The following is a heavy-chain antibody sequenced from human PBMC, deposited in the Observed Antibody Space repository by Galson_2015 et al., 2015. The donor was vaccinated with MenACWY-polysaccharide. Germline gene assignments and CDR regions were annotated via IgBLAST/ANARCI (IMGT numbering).Heavy chain of an antibody. V-gene: IGHV3-7*01. CDR2: IRKDGSEK. CDR3: ARGHYGMDV. Sequence: SLRLSFAVSGFTFKNYWMSWVFQAPGKGLEWVANIRKDGSEKYCVDSVKGRFTISRDNARNSLYLQMNGLRAEDTAVYYCARGHYGMDVWGQGTTVTVS. J-gene: IGHJ6*02. CDR1: GFTFKNYW.